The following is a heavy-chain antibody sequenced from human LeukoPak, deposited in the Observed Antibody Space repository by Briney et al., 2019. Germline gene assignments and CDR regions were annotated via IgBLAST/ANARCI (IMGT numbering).Heavy chain of an antibody. CDR3: TRGRPAADY. D-gene: IGHD6-13*01. J-gene: IGHJ4*02. V-gene: IGHV3-49*04. CDR2: IRSKAYGGTT. Sequence: PGGSLRLSCIASGFTFGDYAMSWVRQAPGKGLEWVGFIRSKAYGGTTDYAASVTGRFIISRDDSKSNAYLQMDSLKTEDTAVYYCTRGRPAADYWGQGTLVTVSS. CDR1: GFTFGDYA.